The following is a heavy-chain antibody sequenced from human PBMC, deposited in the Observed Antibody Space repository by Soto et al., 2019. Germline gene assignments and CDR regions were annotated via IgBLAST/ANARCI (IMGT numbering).Heavy chain of an antibody. CDR3: ARRKYYYDSSGYYSKKAHDALDI. J-gene: IGHJ3*02. D-gene: IGHD3-22*01. V-gene: IGHV4-30-2*01. Sequence: SETLSLTCAVSGGSISSGGYSWSWIRQPPGKGLEWIGYIYHSGSTYYNPSLKSRVTISVDRSKNQFSLKLSSVTAADTAVYYCARRKYYYDSSGYYSKKAHDALDIWGQGTMVTVSS. CDR2: IYHSGST. CDR1: GGSISSGGYS.